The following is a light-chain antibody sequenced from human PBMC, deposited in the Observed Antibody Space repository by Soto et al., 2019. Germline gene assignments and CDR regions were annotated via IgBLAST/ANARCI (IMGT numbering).Light chain of an antibody. CDR2: QAS. Sequence: DIQMTQSPSTLSASVGDRVTISCRASQTVTYWLAWYQQKPGQVPKLLIYQASSLQSGVPSRFSGSGYGTEFTLTISALQPDDFATYYCQHYHSYPLIFGGGTKVEIK. J-gene: IGKJ4*01. CDR3: QHYHSYPLI. V-gene: IGKV1-5*03. CDR1: QTVTYW.